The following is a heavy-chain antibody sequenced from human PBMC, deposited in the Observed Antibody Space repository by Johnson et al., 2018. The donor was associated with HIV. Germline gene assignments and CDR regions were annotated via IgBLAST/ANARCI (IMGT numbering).Heavy chain of an antibody. CDR1: GFTFSSYA. CDR2: ISYDGSNK. Sequence: QVQLVESGGGVVQPGRSLRLSCAASGFTFSSYAMHWVRQAPGKGLECVAVISYDGSNKYYADSVKGRFTISRDNSKNTLYLQMNSLRAEDTAVYYCARAERSSSGVDAFDIWGQGTMVTVSS. D-gene: IGHD6-6*01. J-gene: IGHJ3*02. CDR3: ARAERSSSGVDAFDI. V-gene: IGHV3-30-3*01.